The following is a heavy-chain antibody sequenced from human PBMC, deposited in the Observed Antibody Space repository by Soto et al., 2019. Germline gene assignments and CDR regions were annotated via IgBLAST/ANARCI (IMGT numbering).Heavy chain of an antibody. J-gene: IGHJ5*02. V-gene: IGHV1-69*13. D-gene: IGHD3-3*01. CDR2: IIPIFGTA. Sequence: GASVKVSCKASGGTFSSYAISWVRQAPGQGLEWMGGIIPIFGTANYAQKFQGRVTITADESTSTAYMELSSLRSEDTAVYYCARGLEFRAGTIFGSRRGNWFDPWGQGTLVTVSS. CDR1: GGTFSSYA. CDR3: ARGLEFRAGTIFGSRRGNWFDP.